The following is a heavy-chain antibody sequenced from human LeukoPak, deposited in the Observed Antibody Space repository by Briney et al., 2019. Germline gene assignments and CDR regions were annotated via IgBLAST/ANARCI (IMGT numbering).Heavy chain of an antibody. V-gene: IGHV3-33*06. J-gene: IGHJ3*02. Sequence: GGSLRLSCAASGFTFCSYGMHWVRQAPGKGLEWVAVIWSDGNNRCYADSVKGRLPFSRDISMNTLSLQMHSLRDQDTAMYYCAKERGPFDAFDIWRPGPRVTVSS. CDR3: AKERGPFDAFDI. CDR2: IWSDGNNR. CDR1: GFTFCSYG.